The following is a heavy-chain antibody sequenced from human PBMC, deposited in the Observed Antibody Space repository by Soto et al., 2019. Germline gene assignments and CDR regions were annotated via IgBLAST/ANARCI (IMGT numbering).Heavy chain of an antibody. CDR2: VNIGNGNT. Sequence: ASVKVSCKVSGSTFTRYTIHWMRQAPGRRPEWMAWVNIGNGNTKYSQNFQDRVTVTRDTSATTAYMELSSLKSEDTAVYYCAKDPHLDYWGQGTLVTVSS. V-gene: IGHV1-3*04. CDR1: GSTFTRYT. CDR3: AKDPHLDY. J-gene: IGHJ4*02.